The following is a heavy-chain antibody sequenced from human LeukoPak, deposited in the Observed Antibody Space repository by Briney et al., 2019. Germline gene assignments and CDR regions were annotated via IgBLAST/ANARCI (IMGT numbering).Heavy chain of an antibody. J-gene: IGHJ4*02. V-gene: IGHV4-4*07. D-gene: IGHD3-3*01. CDR2: IYPGESIYASEST. CDR3: ARAGRITIFGVARATKYYFDY. Sequence: PSETLSLTCSVSGVSISAYYWSWIRQPAGKGLEWIGRIYPGESIYASESTNYNPSLKSRVTMSVDTSKNQFSLKLSSVTAADTAVYYCARAGRITIFGVARATKYYFDYWGQGTLVTVSS. CDR1: GVSISAYY.